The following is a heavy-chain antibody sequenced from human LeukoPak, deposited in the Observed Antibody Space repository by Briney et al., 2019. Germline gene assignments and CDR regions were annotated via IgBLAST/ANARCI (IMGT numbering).Heavy chain of an antibody. J-gene: IGHJ4*02. Sequence: GGSLRLSCSASGFTFSAYFMHWVRQAPGKGLEYVSSISSNEYDTYYADSVKGRFTISRDNSKNTLFLQMSSLRAEDTAVYYCVRDLNGTWSFDYWGQGTLVTVSS. CDR2: ISSNEYDT. CDR3: VRDLNGTWSFDY. V-gene: IGHV3-64D*06. D-gene: IGHD2-8*01. CDR1: GFTFSAYF.